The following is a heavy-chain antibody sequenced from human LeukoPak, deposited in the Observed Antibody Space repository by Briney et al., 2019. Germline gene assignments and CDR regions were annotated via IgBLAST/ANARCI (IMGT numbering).Heavy chain of an antibody. CDR2: INHSGST. V-gene: IGHV4-34*01. Sequence: PSETLSLTCAVYGGSFSGYYWSWIRQPPGKGLEWIGEINHSGSTNYNPSLKSRVTISVDTSKNQFSLKLSSVTAADTAVYYCARDRRWGSGYDSSNWGQGTLVTVSS. CDR1: GGSFSGYY. D-gene: IGHD5-12*01. J-gene: IGHJ4*02. CDR3: ARDRRWGSGYDSSN.